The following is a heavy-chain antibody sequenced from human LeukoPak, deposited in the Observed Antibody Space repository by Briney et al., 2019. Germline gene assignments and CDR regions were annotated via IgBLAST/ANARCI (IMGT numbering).Heavy chain of an antibody. CDR2: LSYDGSNK. CDR1: GFTFNNFG. V-gene: IGHV3-30*18. J-gene: IGHJ4*02. D-gene: IGHD2-2*01. CDR3: AKNPTSCLCSFDY. Sequence: GGSLRLSCAASGFTFNNFGMHWVRQAPGKGLEWVAVLSYDGSNKYYADSVKGRFTISRDNSKNTLYLQMNSLRAEDTAVYYCAKNPTSCLCSFDYWGQGTLVTVSS.